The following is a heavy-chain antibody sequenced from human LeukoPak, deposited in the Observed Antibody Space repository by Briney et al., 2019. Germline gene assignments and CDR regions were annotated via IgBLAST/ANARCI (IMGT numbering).Heavy chain of an antibody. CDR1: GYTFTSYY. Sequence: VASVKVSCKASGYTFTSYYMHWVRQAPGQGLEWMGWINPNSGGTNYAQKFQGRVTMTRDTSISTAYMELSRLRSDDTAVYYCARESSLGLRLGELFPYFDYWGQGTLVTVSS. J-gene: IGHJ4*02. CDR3: ARESSLGLRLGELFPYFDY. D-gene: IGHD3-16*01. V-gene: IGHV1-2*02. CDR2: INPNSGGT.